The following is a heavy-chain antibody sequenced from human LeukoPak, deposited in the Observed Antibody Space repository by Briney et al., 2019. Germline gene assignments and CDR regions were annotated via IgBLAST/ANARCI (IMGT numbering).Heavy chain of an antibody. CDR1: GFIFSSYA. CDR2: ISGGGENT. CDR3: ATPRSSYYYYGMDV. J-gene: IGHJ6*02. Sequence: PGGSLRLSCAASGFIFSSYAMSWVPQAPGKGLEWVSAISGGGENTYYAASVKGRFTTTPDNSKNTLYLQMNSLRAEDTALYYCATPRSSYYYYGMDVWGQGTTVIVSS. V-gene: IGHV3-23*01.